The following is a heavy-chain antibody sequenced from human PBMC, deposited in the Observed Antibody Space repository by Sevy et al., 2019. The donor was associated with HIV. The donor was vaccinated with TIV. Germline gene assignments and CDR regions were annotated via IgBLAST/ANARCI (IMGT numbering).Heavy chain of an antibody. J-gene: IGHJ6*02. CDR2: IRYDGNNT. V-gene: IGHV3-30*02. CDR3: ARDCSSTSCLWGLDV. Sequence: GGSLRLSCTASGFTFRNYGMHWVRQAPGKGLEWVAFIRYDGNNTYYEDSVKGRFTISRDNAKNSLHLQMKSLRAEDTAVYYCARDCSSTSCLWGLDVWGQGTTVTVSS. D-gene: IGHD2-2*01. CDR1: GFTFRNYG.